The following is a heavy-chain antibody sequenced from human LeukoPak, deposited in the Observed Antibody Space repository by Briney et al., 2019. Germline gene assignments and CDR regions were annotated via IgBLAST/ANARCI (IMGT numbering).Heavy chain of an antibody. CDR1: GFTFRSYG. V-gene: IGHV3-33*01. CDR3: TRAGQGSVLDY. D-gene: IGHD2-15*01. J-gene: IGHJ4*02. CDR2: IWYDGRNK. Sequence: RGAPRLSCAASGFTFRSYGFHWVRQAPGKGLEWVAVIWYDGRNKYYADSVKGRFTFSRDNSKNTVYLEMNSLRAEDTAVYYCTRAGQGSVLDYWGQGTLVTVSS.